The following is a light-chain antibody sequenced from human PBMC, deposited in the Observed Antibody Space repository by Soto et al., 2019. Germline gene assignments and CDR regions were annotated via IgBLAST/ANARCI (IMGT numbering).Light chain of an antibody. CDR2: DAS. CDR1: QSVSSY. CDR3: QQRSNWPPYT. V-gene: IGKV3-11*01. J-gene: IGKJ2*01. Sequence: EIVLTQSPATLSLSPGERATLSCRASQSVSSYLAWYQQKPGQAPRLLIYDASNRATGIPARFSGSGSGTDFTLTISSLESEDFAVYYCQQRSNWPPYTVGQGPKLEIK.